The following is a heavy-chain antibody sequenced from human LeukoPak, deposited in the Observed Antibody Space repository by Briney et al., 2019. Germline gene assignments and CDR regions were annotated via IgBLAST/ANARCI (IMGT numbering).Heavy chain of an antibody. CDR2: IWYDGNNK. CDR1: LFTSSSYG. V-gene: IGHV3-33*01. J-gene: IGHJ4*02. D-gene: IGHD3-10*01. CDR3: ARPRSRGVITRCDYFDY. Sequence: GRSLRLSCAASLFTSSSYGMHSVRQAPGKGLEWVAVIWYDGNNKYYADSVKGRFTISRDNSKNTVYLQMNILRAEDTAVYYCARPRSRGVITRCDYFDYWGQGTLVTVSS.